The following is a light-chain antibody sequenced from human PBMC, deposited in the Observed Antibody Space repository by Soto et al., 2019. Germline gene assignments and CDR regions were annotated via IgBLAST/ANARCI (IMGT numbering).Light chain of an antibody. CDR1: QGISKF. J-gene: IGKJ1*01. CDR2: AAS. V-gene: IGKV1-27*01. Sequence: EIKLIEAATLLTKSVGDRVTITCRASQGISKFLAWYQHKPGKVPKLLISAASTLQSGVPSRFSASGSGTDFTLTISSLLPEDVATYYCQKYDSAPQTFGQGTKVDIK. CDR3: QKYDSAPQT.